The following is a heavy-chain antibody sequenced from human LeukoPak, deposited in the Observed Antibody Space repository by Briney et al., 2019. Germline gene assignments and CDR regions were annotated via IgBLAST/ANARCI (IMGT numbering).Heavy chain of an antibody. D-gene: IGHD2-2*01. CDR2: INPNSGGT. V-gene: IGHV1-2*02. J-gene: IGHJ4*02. CDR1: GYTFTGYY. Sequence: ASVKVSCKASGYTFTGYYMHWVRQAPGQGLEWMGWINPNSGGTNYAQKFQGRVTMTRDTSISTAYMELSRLRSDDTAVYYCARVRDIVVVPAADGDWGQGTLVTVSS. CDR3: ARVRDIVVVPAADGD.